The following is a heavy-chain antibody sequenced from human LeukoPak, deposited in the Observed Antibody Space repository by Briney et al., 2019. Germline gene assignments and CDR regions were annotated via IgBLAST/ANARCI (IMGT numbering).Heavy chain of an antibody. J-gene: IGHJ3*02. D-gene: IGHD3-3*01. CDR3: ARQAGRFLEWLSTGDAFDI. CDR1: GGSFSGYY. Sequence: SETLSLTCAVYGGSFSGYYWSWIRQPAGKGVEWIGRIYTSGSTNYNPSLKSRVTMSVDTSKNQFSLKLSSVTAADTAVYYCARQAGRFLEWLSTGDAFDIWGQGTMVTVSS. CDR2: IYTSGST. V-gene: IGHV4-59*10.